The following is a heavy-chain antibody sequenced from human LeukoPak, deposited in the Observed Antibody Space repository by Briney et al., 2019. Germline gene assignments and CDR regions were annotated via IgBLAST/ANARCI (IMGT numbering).Heavy chain of an antibody. V-gene: IGHV3-23*01. J-gene: IGHJ6*03. D-gene: IGHD6-13*01. CDR1: GLTFSNYD. Sequence: TGGSLRLSCAASGLTFSNYDMNWVRQAPGKGLEWVAVISGSGGSTYYADSVKGRFTISRDNSKNTLDLQMNTLRAEDTAIYYCAKRISGYSSSWYYMDVWGKGTTVTISS. CDR2: ISGSGGST. CDR3: AKRISGYSSSWYYMDV.